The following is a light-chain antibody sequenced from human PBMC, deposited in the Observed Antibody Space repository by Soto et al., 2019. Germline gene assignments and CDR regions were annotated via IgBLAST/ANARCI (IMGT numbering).Light chain of an antibody. Sequence: DMQMTQSPSSLSASVGDRVSITCRSSQNISNYLHWYQQRPGKAPKLLIYAASNLRSGVPSRFSGSGSGTDFTLTISSLQSEDFATYYGQQSYSIPRLTFGPGTRVEIK. CDR1: QNISNY. CDR3: QQSYSIPRLT. V-gene: IGKV1-39*01. J-gene: IGKJ3*01. CDR2: AAS.